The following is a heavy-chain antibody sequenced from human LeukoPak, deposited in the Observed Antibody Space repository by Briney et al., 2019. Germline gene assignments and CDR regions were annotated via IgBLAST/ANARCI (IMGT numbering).Heavy chain of an antibody. D-gene: IGHD3-10*01. Sequence: ASVKVSCKASGYTFTGYYMHWVRQAPGQGLEWMGWINPNSGGTNYAQKFQGRVTMTRDTSISIAYMELSRLRSDDTAVYYCARDRGGVRGVPYYYYYMDVWGKGTTVTISS. CDR1: GYTFTGYY. J-gene: IGHJ6*03. CDR2: INPNSGGT. V-gene: IGHV1-2*02. CDR3: ARDRGGVRGVPYYYYYMDV.